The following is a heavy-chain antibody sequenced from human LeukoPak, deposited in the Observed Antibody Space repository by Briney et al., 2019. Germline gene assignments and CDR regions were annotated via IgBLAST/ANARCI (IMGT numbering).Heavy chain of an antibody. J-gene: IGHJ4*02. V-gene: IGHV3-30*02. CDR1: GFTFSSYG. D-gene: IGHD2-15*01. Sequence: PGGSLRLSCAASGFTFSSYGMHWVRQAPGKGLEWVAFIRYDGSNKYYADSVKGRFTISRDNSKNTLNLQMNSLRAEDTAVYSCAKAGGGSCYDYWGQGTLVTVSS. CDR3: AKAGGGSCYDY. CDR2: IRYDGSNK.